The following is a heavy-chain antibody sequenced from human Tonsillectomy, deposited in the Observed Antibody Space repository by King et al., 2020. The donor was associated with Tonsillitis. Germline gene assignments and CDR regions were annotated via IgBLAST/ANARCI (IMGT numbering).Heavy chain of an antibody. CDR2: VYYSGNT. CDR3: ARGASQDDYNYYFDY. CDR1: GGSTSNYY. J-gene: IGHJ4*02. V-gene: IGHV4-59*01. D-gene: IGHD5-24*01. Sequence: VQLQESGPGMVKPSETLSLTCTVSGGSTSNYYWSWIRQPPGKGLEWIGYVYYSGNTNYNPSLKSRVTISVHTSKNQFSLKLRSVTAADTAVYYCARGASQDDYNYYFDYGGQGTLVTVSS.